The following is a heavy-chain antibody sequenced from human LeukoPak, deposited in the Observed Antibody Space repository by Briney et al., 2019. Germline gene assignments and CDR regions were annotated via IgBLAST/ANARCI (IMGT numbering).Heavy chain of an antibody. CDR1: GFTFSSYA. CDR2: ISGSGGST. V-gene: IGHV3-23*01. D-gene: IGHD5-18*01. Sequence: GGSLRLSCAASGFTFSSYAMSWVRQAPGKGLEWVSAISGSGGSTYYADSVKGRFTISRDNSKNTLYLQMNSLRAEDTAVYYCAKTPRLDTAMVSPYFDYWGQGTLVTVSS. J-gene: IGHJ4*02. CDR3: AKTPRLDTAMVSPYFDY.